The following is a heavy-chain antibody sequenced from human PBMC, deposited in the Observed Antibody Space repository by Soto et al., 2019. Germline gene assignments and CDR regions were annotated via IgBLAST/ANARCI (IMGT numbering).Heavy chain of an antibody. CDR1: GGSISSYY. CDR3: ARIPIYRWFGELPNWFDP. V-gene: IGHV4-59*01. J-gene: IGHJ5*02. CDR2: IYYSGST. Sequence: PSETLSLTCTVSGGSISSYYWSWIRQPPGKGLEWIGYIYYSGSTNYNPSLKSRVTISVDTSKNQFSLKLSSVTAADTAVYYCARIPIYRWFGELPNWFDPWGQGTLVTVSS. D-gene: IGHD3-10*01.